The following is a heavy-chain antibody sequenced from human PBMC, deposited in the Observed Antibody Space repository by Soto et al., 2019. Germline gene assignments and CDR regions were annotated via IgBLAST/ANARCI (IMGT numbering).Heavy chain of an antibody. D-gene: IGHD2-15*01. CDR3: AREIVVVVAATRWFDP. V-gene: IGHV4-30-4*01. CDR2: IYYSGST. J-gene: IGHJ5*02. Sequence: QVQLQESGPGLVKPSQTLSLTCTVSGGSISSGDYYWSWIRQPPGKGLEWIGYIYYSGSTCYNPSVKSRVTISVDTSKNQFSMKLSSVTAADTAVYYCAREIVVVVAATRWFDPWGQGTLVTVSS. CDR1: GGSISSGDYY.